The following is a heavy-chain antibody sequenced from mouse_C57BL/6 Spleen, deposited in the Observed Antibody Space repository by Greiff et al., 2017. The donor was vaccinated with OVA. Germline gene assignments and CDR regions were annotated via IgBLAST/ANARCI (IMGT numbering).Heavy chain of an antibody. V-gene: IGHV1-64*01. CDR2: IHPNSGST. J-gene: IGHJ2*01. CDR1: GYTFTSYW. D-gene: IGHD1-1*01. CDR3: ARGGDYYGRGYYFDY. Sequence: VQLQQPGAELVKPGASVKLSCKASGYTFTSYWMHWVKQRPGQGLEWIGMIHPNSGSTNYNEKFKSKATLTVDKSSSTAYMQLSSLTAEDSAVYYCARGGDYYGRGYYFDYWGKGTTLTVSS.